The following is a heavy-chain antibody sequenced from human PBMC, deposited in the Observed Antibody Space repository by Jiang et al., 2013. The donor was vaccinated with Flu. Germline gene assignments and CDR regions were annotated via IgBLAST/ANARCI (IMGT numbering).Heavy chain of an antibody. V-gene: IGHV3-11*01. Sequence: QLLESGGGLVKPGRVPETLLCSLWIHLTGDYYMSWIRQAQGRGWSGFHTLVVVVVPIYYADSVKGRFTISRDNAKNSLYLQMNSLRAEDTAVYYCARFLRSGYDYVTDYVWGSYRPDNWFDPWGQGTLVTVSS. CDR2: LVVVVVPI. CDR1: IHLTGDYY. CDR3: ARFLRSGYDYVTDYVWGSYRPDNWFDP. J-gene: IGHJ5*02. D-gene: IGHD3-16*02.